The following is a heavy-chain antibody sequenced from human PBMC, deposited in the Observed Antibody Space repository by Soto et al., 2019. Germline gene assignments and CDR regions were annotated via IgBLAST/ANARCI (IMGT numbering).Heavy chain of an antibody. J-gene: IGHJ4*02. CDR3: ARHRYSYGVYYFDY. Sequence: QVQLQESSPGLVKPSETLSLTCIVSGGSISNYYWSWIRQPPGKGLEWIGYIYYSGSTNYNPSLTSRVTISVDTSKNQFSLKLSSVTAADTAVYYCARHRYSYGVYYFDYWGQGTLVTVSS. V-gene: IGHV4-59*08. CDR2: IYYSGST. D-gene: IGHD5-18*01. CDR1: GGSISNYY.